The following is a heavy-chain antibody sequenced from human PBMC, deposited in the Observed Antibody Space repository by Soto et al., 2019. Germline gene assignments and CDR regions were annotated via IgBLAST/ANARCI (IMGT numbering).Heavy chain of an antibody. D-gene: IGHD6-13*01. CDR2: IHYSGTT. Sequence: SETLSLTCTVSGVSMRNYFWTWIRQPTGKGLEWIGYIHYSGTTSFFPSYNPSLRSRVTISEDTSKNQFSLKLLSVTTADTAGYFCAAGEASSRNLAPYYLDFWGQGTLVTVSS. J-gene: IGHJ4*02. CDR1: GVSMRNYF. CDR3: AAGEASSRNLAPYYLDF. V-gene: IGHV4-59*01.